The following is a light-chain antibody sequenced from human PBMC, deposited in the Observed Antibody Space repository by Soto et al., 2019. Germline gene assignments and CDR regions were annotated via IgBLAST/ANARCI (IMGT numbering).Light chain of an antibody. V-gene: IGKV3-15*01. CDR2: GAS. CDR1: QSVGND. CDR3: QQYNKWPQT. Sequence: IRMTHSPVIEYVTPRERVTLSCRASQSVGNDLAWYQHKPGQAPRLLPHGASTRATGIPPRFSGVGSGTEFSLTISSLQSEDFAVYYCQQYNKWPQTSGQGTRLEI. J-gene: IGKJ5*01.